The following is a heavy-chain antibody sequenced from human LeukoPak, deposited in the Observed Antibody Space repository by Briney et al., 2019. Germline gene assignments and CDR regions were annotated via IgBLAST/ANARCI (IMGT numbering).Heavy chain of an antibody. D-gene: IGHD3-16*01. CDR1: GYTFTSCD. Sequence: ASVKVSCKASGYTFTSCDINWARQATGQGLEWMGWMNPNSGNTGYAQKFQGRVTMTRDTSISTAYMELSSLRSEDTAVYYCARGVRWGSYVCNYWGQGTLVTVSS. CDR2: MNPNSGNT. CDR3: ARGVRWGSYVCNY. J-gene: IGHJ4*02. V-gene: IGHV1-8*01.